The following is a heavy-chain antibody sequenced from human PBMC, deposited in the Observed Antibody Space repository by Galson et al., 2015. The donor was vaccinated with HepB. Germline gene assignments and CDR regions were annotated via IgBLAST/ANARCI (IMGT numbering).Heavy chain of an antibody. V-gene: IGHV5-10-1*01. CDR3: ARRGYYYDSSGYYHVDAFDI. D-gene: IGHD3-22*01. CDR2: IDPSDSYT. J-gene: IGHJ3*02. CDR1: GYSFPSYW. Sequence: QSGAEVKKPGESLRISCKGSGYSFPSYWISWVRQLPGKGLEWMGRIDPSDSYTNNSPAFQGHVTISADKSISTAYLQWSSLKASDTAMYYCARRGYYYDSSGYYHVDAFDIWGQGTMVTVSS.